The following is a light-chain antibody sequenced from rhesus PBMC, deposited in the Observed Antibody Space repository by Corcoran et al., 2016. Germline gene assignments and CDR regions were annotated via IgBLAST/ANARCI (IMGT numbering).Light chain of an antibody. CDR3: QQHKNNPFA. CDR2: AAS. CDR1: QGISNL. J-gene: IGKJ3*01. V-gene: IGKV1-18*01. Sequence: DIQMTQSPSSLSASVGDRVTINCQASQGISNLLAWYQQKPVKAPKLRIYAASSLQSGVPSRISGSGSGTEFTLAISSLPPEDFATYYCQQHKNNPFAFGPGTKLDI.